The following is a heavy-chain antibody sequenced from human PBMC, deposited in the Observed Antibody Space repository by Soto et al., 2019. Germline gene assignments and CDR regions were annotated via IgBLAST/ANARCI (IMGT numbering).Heavy chain of an antibody. V-gene: IGHV4-30-4*01. CDR1: GGSISSGDYY. J-gene: IGHJ4*02. CDR2: IYYSGST. D-gene: IGHD3-10*01. Sequence: SETLSLTCTVSGGSISSGDYYWSWIRQPPGKGLEWIGYIYYSGSTYYNPSLKSRVTISVDTSKTQFSLKLSSVTAADTAVYYCERAPGPHYFDYWGQGNLVTVSS. CDR3: ERAPGPHYFDY.